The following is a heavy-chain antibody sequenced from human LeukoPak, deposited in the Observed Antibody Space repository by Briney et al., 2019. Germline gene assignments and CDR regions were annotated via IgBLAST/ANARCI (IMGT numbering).Heavy chain of an antibody. CDR2: ISAYNGNT. V-gene: IGHV1-18*01. Sequence: ASVKVSCKASGYTFTSYGISWVRQAPGQGLEWMGWISAYNGNTNYAQKLQGRVTMTTDTSTSTAYMELRSLRSDDTAVYYCARGGATGTTNGPENNWFDPWGQGTLVTVSS. J-gene: IGHJ5*02. CDR1: GYTFTSYG. CDR3: ARGGATGTTNGPENNWFDP. D-gene: IGHD1-1*01.